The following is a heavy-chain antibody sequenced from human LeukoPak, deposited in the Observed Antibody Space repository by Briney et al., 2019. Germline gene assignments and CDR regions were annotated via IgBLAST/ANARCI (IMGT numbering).Heavy chain of an antibody. CDR2: IKQDGSEK. CDR1: RFIFRSYW. D-gene: IGHD5-24*01. J-gene: IGHJ5*02. CDR3: ARDFRDGYNGFDP. Sequence: GGSLRLSCVASRFIFRSYWMTWVRQAPGKGLEWVANIKQDGSEKYYVDSVKGRFTISRDNAQNSLYLQMNSLRAEDTAVYYCARDFRDGYNGFDPWGQGTLVTVSS. V-gene: IGHV3-7*03.